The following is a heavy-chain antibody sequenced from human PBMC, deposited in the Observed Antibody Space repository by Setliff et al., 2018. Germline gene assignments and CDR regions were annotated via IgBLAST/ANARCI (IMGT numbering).Heavy chain of an antibody. Sequence: SETLSLTCTVSGGSIRSYYWNWIRQPPGKGLEWIGYIYYSGSTNYNPSLRSRLTISVDTSKNQFSLKLRSVTAADTAVYYCARGGTFRYFDFWGQGAPVTVSS. CDR3: ARGGTFRYFDF. CDR2: IYYSGST. D-gene: IGHD5-12*01. CDR1: GGSIRSYY. J-gene: IGHJ4*02. V-gene: IGHV4-59*01.